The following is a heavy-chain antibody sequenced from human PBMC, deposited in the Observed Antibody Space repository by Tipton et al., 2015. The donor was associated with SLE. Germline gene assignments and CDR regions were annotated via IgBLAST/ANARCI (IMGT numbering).Heavy chain of an antibody. J-gene: IGHJ6*03. D-gene: IGHD6-19*01. Sequence: TLSLTCTVSGGSISSSSYYWGWIRQPPGKGLEWIGEINHSGGTNYNPSLKRRVTISGDTSKNQFSLRLNSVTAADTAVYYCARGYNQLSRQWLATVYMDVWGKGPTVTVS. CDR1: GGSISSSSYY. CDR3: ARGYNQLSRQWLATVYMDV. CDR2: INHSGGT. V-gene: IGHV4-39*07.